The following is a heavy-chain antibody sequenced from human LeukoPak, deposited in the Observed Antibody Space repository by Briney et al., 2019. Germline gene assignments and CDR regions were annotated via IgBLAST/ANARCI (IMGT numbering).Heavy chain of an antibody. CDR1: GYTFTGYY. CDR3: ARRFIAAAGKYYFDY. V-gene: IGHV1-2*06. J-gene: IGHJ4*02. CDR2: INPNSGGT. D-gene: IGHD6-13*01. Sequence: GASVKVSCKASGYTFTGYYMHWVRQAPGQGLEWMGQINPNSGGTNYAQKFQGRVTMTRDTSISTAYMELSRLRSDDTAVYYCARRFIAAAGKYYFDYWGQGTLATVSS.